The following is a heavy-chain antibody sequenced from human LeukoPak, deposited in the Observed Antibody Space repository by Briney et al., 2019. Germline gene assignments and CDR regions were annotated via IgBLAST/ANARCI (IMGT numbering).Heavy chain of an antibody. CDR2: ISGSGGST. V-gene: IGHV3-23*01. Sequence: GGSLRLSCAASGFTFSSYAMSWVRQAPGNGLEWVSAISGSGGSTYYADSVKGRFTISRDNSKNTLYLQMNSLRAEDTAVYYCAKDRYYGSGTGLAFDIWGQGTMVTVSS. CDR3: AKDRYYGSGTGLAFDI. J-gene: IGHJ3*02. D-gene: IGHD3-10*01. CDR1: GFTFSSYA.